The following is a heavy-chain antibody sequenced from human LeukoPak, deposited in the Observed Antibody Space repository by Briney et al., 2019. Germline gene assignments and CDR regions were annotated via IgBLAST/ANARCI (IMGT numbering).Heavy chain of an antibody. Sequence: PGGSLRLSCAASGFTFDDYAMQWVRQAPGKGLEWVSGISWNSGSIGYADSVKGRFTISRDNAKNSLYLQMNSLRAQHTALYYCAKSPDSYGSWYFDLSGRGTLVTVSS. CDR3: AKSPDSYGSWYFDL. D-gene: IGHD5-18*01. CDR1: GFTFDDYA. V-gene: IGHV3-9*01. CDR2: ISWNSGSI. J-gene: IGHJ2*01.